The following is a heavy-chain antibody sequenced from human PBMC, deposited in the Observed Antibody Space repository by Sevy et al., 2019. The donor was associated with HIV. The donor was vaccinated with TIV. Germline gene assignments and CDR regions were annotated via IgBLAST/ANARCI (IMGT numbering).Heavy chain of an antibody. D-gene: IGHD3-10*01. V-gene: IGHV3-30-3*01. CDR1: GFTFSSYA. CDR2: ISYDGSNK. Sequence: GGSLRLSCAASGFTFSSYAMHWVRQAPGKGLEWVAVISYDGSNKYYADSVKGRFTISRDNSKNTLYLQMKSLRAEDTAVYYCARGPDYYGSGSYYQEGLGGFDYWGQGTLVTVSS. J-gene: IGHJ4*02. CDR3: ARGPDYYGSGSYYQEGLGGFDY.